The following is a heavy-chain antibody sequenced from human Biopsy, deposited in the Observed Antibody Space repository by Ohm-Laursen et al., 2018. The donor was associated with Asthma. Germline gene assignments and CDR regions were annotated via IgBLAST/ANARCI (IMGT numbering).Heavy chain of an antibody. V-gene: IGHV1-69*13. CDR3: ARCQVGYSSGWSLLLKKIYYSGMDV. CDR2: IMTVFGTT. Sequence: ASVEVSCKAPGATFSNFAISWVRQAPGQGLEWLGGIMTVFGTTNYAQKLQGRVTITADESTSTAYMEVTSLRSEDTAIYYCARCQVGYSSGWSLLLKKIYYSGMDVWGQGTAVTVSS. J-gene: IGHJ6*02. CDR1: GATFSNFA. D-gene: IGHD6-19*01.